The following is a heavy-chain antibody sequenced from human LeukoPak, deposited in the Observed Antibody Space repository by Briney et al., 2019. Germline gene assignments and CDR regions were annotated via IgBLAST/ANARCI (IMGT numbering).Heavy chain of an antibody. V-gene: IGHV4-34*01. CDR1: GGSFSGYY. D-gene: IGHD3-22*01. J-gene: IGHJ4*02. Sequence: MSSETLSLTCAVYGGSFSGYYWSWIRQPPGKGLEWIGEINHSGSTNYNPSLKSRVTISVDTSKNQFSLKLSSVTAADTAVYYCARGEYYYDSSGYPDYWGQGTLVTVSS. CDR3: ARGEYYYDSSGYPDY. CDR2: INHSGST.